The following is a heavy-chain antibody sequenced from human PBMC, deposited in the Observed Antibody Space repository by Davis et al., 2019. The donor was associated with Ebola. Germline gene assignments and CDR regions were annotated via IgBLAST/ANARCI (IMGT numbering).Heavy chain of an antibody. CDR3: ARAALYCTIGYCPAFDV. Sequence: PGGSLRLSCTASGFTFGSCAMNWVRQAPGKGLEWVSTISGGGGRTYYADSVKGRFTISRDNSKDTLFLQMNTLRAEDTAIYFCARAALYCTIGYCPAFDVWGQGSMVTVSP. J-gene: IGHJ3*01. CDR2: ISGGGGRT. V-gene: IGHV3-23*01. D-gene: IGHD2-8*01. CDR1: GFTFGSCA.